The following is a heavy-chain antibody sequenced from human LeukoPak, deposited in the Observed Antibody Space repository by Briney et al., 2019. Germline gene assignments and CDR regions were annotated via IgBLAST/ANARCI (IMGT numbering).Heavy chain of an antibody. Sequence: GGSLRLSCAASGFTFSSYAMSWVRQAPGKGLEWVSAISGSGGSTYYADSVKGRFTISRDNSKNTLHLQMNSLRAEDTAVYYCARGLKDIVVVVAATPYGMDVWGQGTTVTVSS. J-gene: IGHJ6*02. CDR1: GFTFSSYA. CDR2: ISGSGGST. CDR3: ARGLKDIVVVVAATPYGMDV. D-gene: IGHD2-15*01. V-gene: IGHV3-23*01.